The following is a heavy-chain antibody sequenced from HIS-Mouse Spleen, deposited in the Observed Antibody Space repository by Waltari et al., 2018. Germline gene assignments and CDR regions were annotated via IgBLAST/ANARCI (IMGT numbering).Heavy chain of an antibody. CDR1: CGSISSSSYY. CDR3: AREIPYSSSWYDWYFDL. D-gene: IGHD6-13*01. V-gene: IGHV4-39*07. CDR2: IYYSGST. J-gene: IGHJ2*01. Sequence: QLQLQESGPGLVKPSETLSLTCTVSCGSISSSSYYWGWIRQPPWQGLEWIGSIYYSGSTYYNPSLKSRVTISVDTSKNQFSLKLSSVTAADTAVYYCAREIPYSSSWYDWYFDLWGRGTLVTVSS.